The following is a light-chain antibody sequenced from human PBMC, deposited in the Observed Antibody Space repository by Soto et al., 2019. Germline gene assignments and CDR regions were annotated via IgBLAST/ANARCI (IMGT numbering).Light chain of an antibody. Sequence: DIVMTQSPDSLAVSLGDRATINCKSSQSVLSSSNNKNYLAWYQQKAGQPPKLLIYWASTRESGVPDRFSGSGSGTDFTLDISSLQAEDVAVYYCQQYYGTLTFGGGTKVDIK. CDR2: WAS. J-gene: IGKJ4*01. V-gene: IGKV4-1*01. CDR1: QSVLSSSNNKNY. CDR3: QQYYGTLT.